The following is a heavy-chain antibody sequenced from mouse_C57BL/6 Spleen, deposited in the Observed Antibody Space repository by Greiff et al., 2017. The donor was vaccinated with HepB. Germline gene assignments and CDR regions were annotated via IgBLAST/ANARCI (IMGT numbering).Heavy chain of an antibody. J-gene: IGHJ4*01. CDR1: GYTFTSYW. CDR3: AKSYDYAMDY. V-gene: IGHV1-64*01. D-gene: IGHD2-3*01. Sequence: QVQLQQPGAELVKPGASVKLSCKASGYTFTSYWMHWVKQRPGQGLEWIGMIYPNSGSTNYNEKFKSKATLTVDKSSSTAYMQLSSLTSEDSSVYYCAKSYDYAMDYWGQGTSVTVSS. CDR2: IYPNSGST.